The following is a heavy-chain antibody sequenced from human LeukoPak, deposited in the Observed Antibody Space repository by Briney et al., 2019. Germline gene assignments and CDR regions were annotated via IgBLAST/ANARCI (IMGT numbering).Heavy chain of an antibody. CDR1: GFTFSSYG. CDR2: ISYDGSNR. J-gene: IGHJ6*02. D-gene: IGHD6-19*01. Sequence: GGSLRLSCAASGFTFSSYGMHWVRQAPGKGLEWVAVISYDGSNRYYADSVKGRFTISRDNSKNTLYLQMNSLRAEDTAVYCCAKDGIAVAGTNYYYGMDVWGQGTTVTVSS. V-gene: IGHV3-30*18. CDR3: AKDGIAVAGTNYYYGMDV.